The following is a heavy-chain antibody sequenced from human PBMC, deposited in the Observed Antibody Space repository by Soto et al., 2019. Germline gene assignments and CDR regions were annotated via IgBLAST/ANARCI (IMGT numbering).Heavy chain of an antibody. J-gene: IGHJ3*02. Sequence: SETLSLTCTVSGGSISSYYWSWIRQPPGKGLEWIGYIYYSGSTNYNPSLKSRVTISVDTSKNQFSLKLSSVTAADTAVYYCARDGVGDGYNDAFDIWGQGTMVTVSS. CDR3: ARDGVGDGYNDAFDI. CDR1: GGSISSYY. V-gene: IGHV4-59*01. CDR2: IYYSGST. D-gene: IGHD5-12*01.